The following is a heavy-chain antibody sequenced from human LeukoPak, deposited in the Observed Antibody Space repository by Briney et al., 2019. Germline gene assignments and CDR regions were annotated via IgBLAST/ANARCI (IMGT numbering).Heavy chain of an antibody. CDR3: ARGGVVVPTDY. CDR1: GFTFSSYE. V-gene: IGHV3-48*03. J-gene: IGHJ4*02. Sequence: GGSLRLSCAASGFTFSSYEMNWVRQAPGKGLEWVSYISSSGSTIYYADSVKGRFTISRDNAKNSLYLQMNSLRAEDTAVYYCARGGVVVPTDYWGQGTLVTVSS. CDR2: ISSSGSTI. D-gene: IGHD3-22*01.